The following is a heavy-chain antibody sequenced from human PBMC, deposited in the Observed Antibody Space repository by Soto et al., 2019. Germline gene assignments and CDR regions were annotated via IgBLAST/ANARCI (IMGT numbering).Heavy chain of an antibody. Sequence: QVQLVQSGAEVKKPGASVKLSCKTSGYIFANYFIHWVRQAPGQGLEWMGTINPSGGSTNYVQKFQGRVTMTRDTSTSTVYMELTSLGSEDTAVYYCARSLAHRSGGGCINWGQGTLVTVSS. CDR1: GYIFANYF. V-gene: IGHV1-46*03. D-gene: IGHD2-15*01. J-gene: IGHJ4*02. CDR3: ARSLAHRSGGGCIN. CDR2: INPSGGST.